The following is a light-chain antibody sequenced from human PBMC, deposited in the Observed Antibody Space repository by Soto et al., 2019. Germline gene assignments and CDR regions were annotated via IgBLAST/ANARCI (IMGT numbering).Light chain of an antibody. CDR2: GAS. V-gene: IGKV3-20*01. CDR3: QQYDRSPLT. CDR1: QSVSSSF. J-gene: IGKJ4*01. Sequence: EIVLTQSPGTLSLSPGERATLSCRASQSVSSSFLAWYQQKPGQAPRLLIYGASSRATGIPDRFSGSGSGTDFTLTISRLEPDDVAVYYCQQYDRSPLTFGGGTKVEIK.